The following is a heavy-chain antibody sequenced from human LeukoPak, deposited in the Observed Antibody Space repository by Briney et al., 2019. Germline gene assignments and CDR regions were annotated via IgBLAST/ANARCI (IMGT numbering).Heavy chain of an antibody. D-gene: IGHD3-10*01. CDR2: ISSRSSTI. V-gene: IGHV3-48*01. CDR3: AKGKYGSGSYSWFDP. CDR1: GFTFSSYS. Sequence: GGSLRLSCAASGFTFSSYSMNWVRQAPGKGLEWVSYISSRSSTIYYADSVKGRFTISRDNAKNSLYLQMNSLRAEDTAVYYCAKGKYGSGSYSWFDPWGQGTLVTVSS. J-gene: IGHJ5*02.